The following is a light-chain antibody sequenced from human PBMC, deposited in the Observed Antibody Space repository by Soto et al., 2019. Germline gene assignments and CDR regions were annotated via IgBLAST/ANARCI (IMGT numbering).Light chain of an antibody. CDR1: TGAVTSGHY. CDR2: DTT. Sequence: AVLNQEPSLTVSPGGTVTLTCGSSTGAVTSGHYPYWFPQKPGQAPRTLIYDTTKKHSWTPARFSGSLLGGKAALTLTGAQPEDEAEYYCLLSYTRARHVVFGGGTKVTVL. V-gene: IGLV7-46*01. CDR3: LLSYTRARHVV. J-gene: IGLJ2*01.